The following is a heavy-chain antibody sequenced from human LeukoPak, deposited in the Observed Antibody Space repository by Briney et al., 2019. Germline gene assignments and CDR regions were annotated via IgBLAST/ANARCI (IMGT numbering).Heavy chain of an antibody. J-gene: IGHJ4*02. CDR1: GYTFTSYG. CDR2: ISAYNGNT. D-gene: IGHD3-22*01. Sequence: ASVKVSCKASGYTFTSYGISWVRQAPGQGLEWMGWISAYNGNTNYAQKLQGRVTMTTDTSTSTAYMELRSLRSDDTAVYYCARAAGYYDSSGYYYSGRIDCWGQGTLVTVSS. V-gene: IGHV1-18*01. CDR3: ARAAGYYDSSGYYYSGRIDC.